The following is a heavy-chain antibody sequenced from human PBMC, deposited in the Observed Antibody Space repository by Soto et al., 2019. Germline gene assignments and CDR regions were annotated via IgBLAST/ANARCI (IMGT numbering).Heavy chain of an antibody. V-gene: IGHV4-59*08. D-gene: IGHD6-19*01. J-gene: IGHJ4*02. Sequence: SETLSLTCTVSGGSISSYYWSWIRQPPGKGLEWIGYIYYNVNTNYNPSLKSRVTISVDTSKNQFSLKLSSVTAADTAVYYCARAYSSGWYFDYWGEGTLVTVSS. CDR1: GGSISSYY. CDR2: IYYNVNT. CDR3: ARAYSSGWYFDY.